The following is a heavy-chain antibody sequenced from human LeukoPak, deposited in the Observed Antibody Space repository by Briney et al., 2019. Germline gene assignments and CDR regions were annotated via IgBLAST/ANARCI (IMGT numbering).Heavy chain of an antibody. Sequence: GGSLRLSCAASGFTFSSYAMHWVRQAQGKGLEWVAVISYDGSNKYYADSVKGRFTISRDNSKNTLYLQMNSLRAEDTAVYYCARDWTGSIDYWGQGTLVTVSS. CDR2: ISYDGSNK. D-gene: IGHD3/OR15-3a*01. J-gene: IGHJ4*02. CDR1: GFTFSSYA. V-gene: IGHV3-30-3*01. CDR3: ARDWTGSIDY.